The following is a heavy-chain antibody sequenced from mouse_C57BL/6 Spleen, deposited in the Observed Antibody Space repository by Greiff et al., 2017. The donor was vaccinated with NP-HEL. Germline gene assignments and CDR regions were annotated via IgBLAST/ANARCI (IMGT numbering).Heavy chain of an antibody. V-gene: IGHV1-59*01. D-gene: IGHD2-5*01. J-gene: IGHJ2*01. CDR2: IDPSDSYT. CDR1: GYTFTSYW. CDR3: APIYYSNEYFDY. Sequence: QVQLQQPGAELVRPGTSVKLSCKASGYTFTSYWMHWVKQRPGQGLEWIGVIDPSDSYTNYNQKFKGKATLTVDTSSSTAYMQLSSLTSEDSAVYYCAPIYYSNEYFDYWGKGTTLTVSS.